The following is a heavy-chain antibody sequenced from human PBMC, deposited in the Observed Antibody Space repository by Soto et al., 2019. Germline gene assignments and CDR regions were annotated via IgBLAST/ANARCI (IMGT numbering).Heavy chain of an antibody. Sequence: EVQLVESGGGFVQPGGALRLSCAASGFTFSRFWLHWVLQAPGKGLVWVSRINTDGSSTTDADSVKGRFTISRDNAKNTLYLQMDSLRAEDTGVYYCTRDPGAYSSTWSFYFDSWGQGTLVTVSS. CDR1: GFTFSRFW. CDR2: INTDGSST. J-gene: IGHJ4*02. V-gene: IGHV3-74*01. D-gene: IGHD6-13*01. CDR3: TRDPGAYSSTWSFYFDS.